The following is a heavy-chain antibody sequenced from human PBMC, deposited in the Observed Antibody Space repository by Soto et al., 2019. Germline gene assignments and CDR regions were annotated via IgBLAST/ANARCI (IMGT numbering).Heavy chain of an antibody. CDR3: ARTYCSGDMCNGPAETEIDIHS. CDR1: GGSISSYY. J-gene: IGHJ5*01. Sequence: SETLSLTCNVSGGSISSYYWSWIRQPPGKGLEWIGYIYYSGGTNYNPSLRSRVTMSVDRSNNQFSLKLRSVTAADTAVYYCARTYCSGDMCNGPAETEIDIHSWGEALLVTVSS. V-gene: IGHV4-59*01. D-gene: IGHD2-15*01. CDR2: IYYSGGT.